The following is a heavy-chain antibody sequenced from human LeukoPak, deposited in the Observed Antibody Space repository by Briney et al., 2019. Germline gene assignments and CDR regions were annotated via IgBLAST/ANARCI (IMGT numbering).Heavy chain of an antibody. CDR2: IKADGSEK. D-gene: IGHD1-26*01. V-gene: IGHV3-7*05. CDR1: GFTFSTYV. Sequence: GGSLRLSCSASGFTFSTYVMHWVRQPPGKGLEWVANIKADGSEKYYVDSVKGRFTISRDDAKRTVDLQMDNLRAEDTAIYYCAYRNNFEYWGQGALVTVSS. J-gene: IGHJ4*02. CDR3: AYRNNFEY.